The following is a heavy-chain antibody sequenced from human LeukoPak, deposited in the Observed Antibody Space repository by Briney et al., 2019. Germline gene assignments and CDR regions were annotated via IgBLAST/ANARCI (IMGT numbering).Heavy chain of an antibody. D-gene: IGHD3-22*01. CDR3: ARSADYYDSSGSTHFDY. CDR1: GGSISSGGYY. CDR2: IYYSGST. V-gene: IGHV4-30-4*08. Sequence: PSETLSLTCTVSGGSISSGGYYWSWIRQHPGKGLEWIGYIYYSGSTYYNPSLKSRVTISVDTSKNQFSLKLSSVTAADTAVYYCARSADYYDSSGSTHFDYWGQGTLVTVSS. J-gene: IGHJ4*02.